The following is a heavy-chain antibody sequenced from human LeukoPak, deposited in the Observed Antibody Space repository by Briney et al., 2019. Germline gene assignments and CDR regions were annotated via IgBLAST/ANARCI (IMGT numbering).Heavy chain of an antibody. CDR3: ASRHYDILTGHSPGGMDV. J-gene: IGHJ6*02. Sequence: SETLSLTCAVYGGSFGGYYWSWIRQPPGKGLEWIGEINHSGSTNYNPSLKSRVTISVDTSKNQFSLKLSSVTAADTAVYYCASRHYDILTGHSPGGMDVWGQGTTVTVSS. CDR1: GGSFGGYY. V-gene: IGHV4-34*01. D-gene: IGHD3-9*01. CDR2: INHSGST.